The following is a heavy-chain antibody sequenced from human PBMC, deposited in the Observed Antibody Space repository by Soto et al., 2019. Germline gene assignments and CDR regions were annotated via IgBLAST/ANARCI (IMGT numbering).Heavy chain of an antibody. Sequence: QLQLQESGSGLVKPSQTLSLTCAVSGGSISSGGYSWGWIRQPPGKGLEWIGYIYHSGSTYYNPYLKRRVTISVDRSKNQFSLKLRSVTAADTAVYYCARQTIAVAGTWFDPWGQGTLVTVSS. CDR1: GGSISSGGYS. D-gene: IGHD6-19*01. J-gene: IGHJ5*02. CDR3: ARQTIAVAGTWFDP. CDR2: IYHSGST. V-gene: IGHV4-30-2*01.